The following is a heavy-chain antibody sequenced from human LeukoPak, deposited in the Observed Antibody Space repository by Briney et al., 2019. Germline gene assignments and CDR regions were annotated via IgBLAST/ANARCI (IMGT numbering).Heavy chain of an antibody. CDR2: IIPILGIA. CDR3: ARRSPQQYYDILTGYYTEAFDI. Sequence: SVKVSCKASGGTYSSYTISWVRQAPGQALEWMGRIIPILGIANYAQKFQGRVTITADKSTSTAYMELSSLRSEDTAVYYCARRSPQQYYDILTGYYTEAFDIWGQGTMVTVSS. V-gene: IGHV1-69*02. D-gene: IGHD3-9*01. CDR1: GGTYSSYT. J-gene: IGHJ3*02.